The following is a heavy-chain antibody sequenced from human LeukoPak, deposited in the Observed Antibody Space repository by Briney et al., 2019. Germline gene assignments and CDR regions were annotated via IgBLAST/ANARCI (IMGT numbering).Heavy chain of an antibody. J-gene: IGHJ5*02. D-gene: IGHD3-16*01. V-gene: IGHV3-74*01. Sequence: GGSQRLSCAASGFTFSSYWMHWVRQAPGKGLVWVSLINSAGSSTTYADSVKGRFTISRDNAKNTFYLQMNSLRAEDTAVYYCVRTLHNWFDPWGQGTLVTVSS. CDR2: INSAGSST. CDR3: VRTLHNWFDP. CDR1: GFTFSSYW.